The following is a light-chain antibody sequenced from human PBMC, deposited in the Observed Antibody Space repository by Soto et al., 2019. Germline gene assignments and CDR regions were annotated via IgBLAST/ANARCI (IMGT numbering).Light chain of an antibody. CDR3: SSYTSSSTHWM. Sequence: QSALTQPASVSGSPGQSITISCTGTSSDIGGYNYVSWYQQHPGKAPKLMIYEVTNRPSRVSNRFSGSKSGNTASLTISGLQPEDEADYYCSSYTSSSTHWMFGGGTKLTVL. J-gene: IGLJ3*02. CDR1: SSDIGGYNY. CDR2: EVT. V-gene: IGLV2-14*01.